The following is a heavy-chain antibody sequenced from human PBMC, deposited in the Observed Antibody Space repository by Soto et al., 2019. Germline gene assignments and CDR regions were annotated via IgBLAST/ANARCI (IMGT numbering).Heavy chain of an antibody. V-gene: IGHV3-73*02. CDR3: TRRQDQLLFQSGYYYGLYV. CDR1: GFTFSGSA. J-gene: IGHJ6*02. CDR2: IRSKANSYAT. D-gene: IGHD2-2*01. Sequence: EVQLVESGGGLVQPGGSLKLSCAASGFTFSGSAMHWVRQASGKGLEWVGRIRSKANSYATAYAASVKGRFTISRDDPKNTAYLQMNSLKAEDAAVYYCTRRQDQLLFQSGYYYGLYVWGQGTTVTVS.